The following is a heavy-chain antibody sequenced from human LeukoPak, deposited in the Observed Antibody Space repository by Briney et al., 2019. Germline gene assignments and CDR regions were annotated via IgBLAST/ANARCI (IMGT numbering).Heavy chain of an antibody. CDR2: ISVKNANT. J-gene: IGHJ5*02. D-gene: IGHD6-13*01. CDR3: ARAHLIAAAGYNWFDP. Sequence: ASVKVSCKASGYTFITNGITWVRQAPGQGPEWMGWISVKNANTNYAQKFQGRVNMTTDTSTGTAYMELRSLRSDDTAVYYCARAHLIAAAGYNWFDPWGQGTLVTVSS. CDR1: GYTFITNG. V-gene: IGHV1-18*01.